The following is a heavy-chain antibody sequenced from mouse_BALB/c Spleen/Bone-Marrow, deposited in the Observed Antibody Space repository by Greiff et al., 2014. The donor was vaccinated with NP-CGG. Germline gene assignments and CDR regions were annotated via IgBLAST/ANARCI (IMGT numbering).Heavy chain of an antibody. J-gene: IGHJ1*01. CDR3: ARDRNDGSGWYFDV. Sequence: EVKLVESGGGLVQPGGSLRLSCATSGFTFTDYYMSWVRQPPGKALEWLGFIRNKANGYTTEYSASVRGRFTISRDNSQSILYLQMNTLRAEDSATYYCARDRNDGSGWYFDVWGAGTTVTVSS. V-gene: IGHV7-3*02. CDR1: GFTFTDYY. D-gene: IGHD1-1*01. CDR2: IRNKANGYTT.